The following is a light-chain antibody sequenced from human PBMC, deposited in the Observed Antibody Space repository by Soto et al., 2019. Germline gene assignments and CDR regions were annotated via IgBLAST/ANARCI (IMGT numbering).Light chain of an antibody. J-gene: IGLJ2*01. CDR3: TSYTCTGAPVV. CDR2: GVT. Sequence: QSVLTQPASVSGSPGQSITISCTGTSSDVGGYNYVSWYQHHTGKAPELIIYGVTNRPSGASLRFSGSKSGNTASLTISGLQAEDEADYYCTSYTCTGAPVVFGGGTKLTVL. V-gene: IGLV2-14*03. CDR1: SSDVGGYNY.